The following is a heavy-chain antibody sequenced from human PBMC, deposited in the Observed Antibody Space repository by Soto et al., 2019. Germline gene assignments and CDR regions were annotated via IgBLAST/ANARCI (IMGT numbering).Heavy chain of an antibody. CDR3: ARERTPRTGFDY. D-gene: IGHD1-1*01. J-gene: IGHJ4*02. CDR1: GGSITGYY. V-gene: IGHV4-59*01. Sequence: SETLSLTCPVSGGSITGYYWNWIRQPPGKGLEWIGCIYFTGAANYNPSLKSRVTMSVDTSKNQFSLKLTSVTAADTAVYYCARERTPRTGFDYWGQGTLVTVSS. CDR2: IYFTGAA.